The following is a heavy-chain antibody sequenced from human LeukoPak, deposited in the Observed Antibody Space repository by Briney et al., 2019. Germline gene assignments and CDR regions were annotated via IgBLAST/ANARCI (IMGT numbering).Heavy chain of an antibody. J-gene: IGHJ4*02. Sequence: SETLSLTCTVSGGSISSYYWSWIRQPPGKGLEWIGYIYYSGSTNYNPSLKSRVTISVDTSKNQFSLKLSSVTAADTAVYYCARHPSGYRSLDYWGQGTLVTVSS. CDR2: IYYSGST. D-gene: IGHD3-3*01. CDR1: GGSISSYY. V-gene: IGHV4-59*08. CDR3: ARHPSGYRSLDY.